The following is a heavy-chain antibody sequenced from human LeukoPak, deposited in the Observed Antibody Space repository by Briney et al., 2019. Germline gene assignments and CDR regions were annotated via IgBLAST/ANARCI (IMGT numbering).Heavy chain of an antibody. CDR1: GGSVNSGSYY. J-gene: IGHJ3*02. CDR3: ARDRPIGIAASGTYDI. Sequence: PSETQSLTCTVSGGSVNSGSYYWSWIRQPPGKGLEWIGYIYYSGSTNYNPSLKSRVTISVDTSKNQFSLKLTSVTAADTAVYYCARDRPIGIAASGTYDIWGQGTMVTVSS. V-gene: IGHV4-61*01. D-gene: IGHD6-13*01. CDR2: IYYSGST.